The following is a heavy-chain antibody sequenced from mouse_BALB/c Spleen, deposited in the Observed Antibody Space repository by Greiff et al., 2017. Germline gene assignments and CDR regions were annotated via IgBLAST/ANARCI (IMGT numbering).Heavy chain of an antibody. J-gene: IGHJ3*01. V-gene: IGHV5-17*02. CDR3: ARSGFAY. Sequence: EVMLVESGGGLVQPGGSRKLSCAASGFTFSSFGMHWVRQAPEKGLEWVAYISSGSSTIYYADTVKGRFTISRDKPKNTLCLQMTSLRSEDTAMYDYARSGFAYWGQGTLVTVSA. CDR2: ISSGSSTI. CDR1: GFTFSSFG.